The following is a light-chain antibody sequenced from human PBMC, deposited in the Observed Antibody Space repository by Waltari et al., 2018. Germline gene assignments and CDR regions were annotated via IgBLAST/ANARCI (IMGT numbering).Light chain of an antibody. Sequence: IKMTQSPSTLSASVRDSVTISCQASQSVGTWFAWYQQKPGQAPKLLIYMASTLGSGVPSTFSGSGSGTEFNLTICSLKTYDFATDSCQHSSIFSTFGHGTTVEI. CDR3: QHSSIFST. CDR2: MAS. V-gene: IGKV1-5*03. J-gene: IGKJ2*01. CDR1: QSVGTW.